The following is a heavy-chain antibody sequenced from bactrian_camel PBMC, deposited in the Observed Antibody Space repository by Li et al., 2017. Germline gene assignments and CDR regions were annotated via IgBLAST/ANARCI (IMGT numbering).Heavy chain of an antibody. CDR3: AAHVTCFFGAPGLNPARYDY. V-gene: IGHV3S1*01. Sequence: HVQLVESGGGSAQAGGSLRLSCEFSEYTYSSNCMTWFRQVPGKERKGVAATYQGGTRTDYPDAVKGRATISQDDAKNTLNLQMDNLKPEDAGLYYCAAHVTCFFGAPGLNPARYDYWGQGTQVTVS. D-gene: IGHD7*01. J-gene: IGHJ4*01. CDR1: EYTYSSNC. CDR2: TYQGGTRT.